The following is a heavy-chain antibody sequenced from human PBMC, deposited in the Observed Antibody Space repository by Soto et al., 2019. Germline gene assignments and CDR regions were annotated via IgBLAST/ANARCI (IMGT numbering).Heavy chain of an antibody. CDR3: ARVRNPTYYYYGMEV. CDR1: GGTFSNYA. Sequence: GASVKVSCKASGGTFSNYALSWVRQAPGQGLEWMGGIIPMFGTANYAQKFQGRVTITADESTSTAYMELSSLRSEDTAVYYCARVRNPTYYYYGMEVWGQGTTVTV. CDR2: IIPMFGTA. J-gene: IGHJ6*02. D-gene: IGHD1-1*01. V-gene: IGHV1-69*13.